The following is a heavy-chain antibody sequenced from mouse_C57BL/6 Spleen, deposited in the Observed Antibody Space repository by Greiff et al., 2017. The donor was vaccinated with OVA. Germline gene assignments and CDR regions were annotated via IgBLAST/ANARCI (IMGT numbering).Heavy chain of an antibody. CDR1: GYTFTSYW. J-gene: IGHJ2*01. Sequence: VQLMESGAELVKPGASVKLSCKASGYTFTSYWMHWVKQRPGQGLEWIGYINPSSGYTKYNQKFKDQATLTADKSSSTAYMQLSSLTYEDSAVYYCARGGYYPFDYWGQGTTLTVSS. CDR3: ARGGYYPFDY. D-gene: IGHD1-1*01. V-gene: IGHV1-7*01. CDR2: INPSSGYT.